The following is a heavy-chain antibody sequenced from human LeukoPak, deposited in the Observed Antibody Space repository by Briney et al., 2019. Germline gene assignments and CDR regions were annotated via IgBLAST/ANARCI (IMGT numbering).Heavy chain of an antibody. J-gene: IGHJ4*02. CDR3: ARDRYYYDSSGYYRLDY. CDR2: IYTSGST. V-gene: IGHV4-4*07. Sequence: PSETLSLTCTVSGGSISSCYWSWIRQPAGKGLEWIGRIYTSGSTNYNPSLKSRVTMSVDTSKNQCSLKLSSVTAADTAVYYCARDRYYYDSSGYYRLDYWGQGTLVTVTS. CDR1: GGSISSCY. D-gene: IGHD3-22*01.